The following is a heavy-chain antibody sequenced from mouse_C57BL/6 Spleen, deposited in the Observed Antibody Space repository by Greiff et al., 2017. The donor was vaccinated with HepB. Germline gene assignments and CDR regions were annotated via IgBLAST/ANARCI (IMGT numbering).Heavy chain of an antibody. J-gene: IGHJ1*03. V-gene: IGHV1-81*01. Sequence: QVQLQQSGAELARPGASVKLSCKASGYTFTSYGISWVKQRTGQGLEWIGEIYPRSGNTYYNEKFKGKATLTADKSSSTAYMELRSLTSEASAVYFCAREGLGYGSSYGYFDVWGTGTTVTVSS. D-gene: IGHD1-1*01. CDR3: AREGLGYGSSYGYFDV. CDR2: IYPRSGNT. CDR1: GYTFTSYG.